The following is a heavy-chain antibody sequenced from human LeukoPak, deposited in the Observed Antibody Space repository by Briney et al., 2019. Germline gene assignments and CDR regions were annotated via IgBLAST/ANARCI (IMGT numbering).Heavy chain of an antibody. J-gene: IGHJ4*02. V-gene: IGHV4-31*03. CDR2: IYYSGST. Sequence: PSETLSLTCTVSGGSISSGGYYWSWIRQHPGKGLEWIGYIYYSGSTYYNPSLKSRVTISVDTSKNQFSLKLSSVTAADTAVYYCARADFWGGYRYWGREPWSPSPQ. D-gene: IGHD3-3*01. CDR3: ARADFWGGYRY. CDR1: GGSISSGGYY.